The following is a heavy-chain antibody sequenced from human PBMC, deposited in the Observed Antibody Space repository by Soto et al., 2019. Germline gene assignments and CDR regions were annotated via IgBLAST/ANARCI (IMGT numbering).Heavy chain of an antibody. CDR3: AKRITIFSYYYYGMDV. CDR1: GFTFSSYG. V-gene: IGHV3-30*18. D-gene: IGHD3-3*01. CDR2: ISYDGSNK. J-gene: IGHJ6*02. Sequence: GGSLRLSCAASGFTFSSYGMHWVRQAPGKELEWVAVISYDGSNKYYADSVKGRFTISRDNSKNTLYLQMNSLRAEDTAVYYCAKRITIFSYYYYGMDVWGQGTTVTVSS.